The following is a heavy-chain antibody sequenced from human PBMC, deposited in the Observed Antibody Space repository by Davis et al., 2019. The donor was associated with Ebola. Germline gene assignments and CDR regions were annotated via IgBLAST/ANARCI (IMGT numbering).Heavy chain of an antibody. CDR1: GFTFSIFP. CDR3: AKDATVTLDY. CDR2: ILYDGFNK. V-gene: IGHV3-30-3*01. J-gene: IGHJ4*02. D-gene: IGHD4-17*01. Sequence: GGSLRLSCAASGFTFSIFPMHWVRQAPGKGLEWVALILYDGFNKYYADSVKGRFTISRDNNKNTLNLQMNSLRDEDTAVYFCAKDATVTLDYWGQGTLVTVSS.